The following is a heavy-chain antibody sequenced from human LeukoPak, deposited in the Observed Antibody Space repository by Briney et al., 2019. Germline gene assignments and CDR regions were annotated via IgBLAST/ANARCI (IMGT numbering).Heavy chain of an antibody. J-gene: IGHJ6*02. CDR1: GFTFSSYW. V-gene: IGHV3-7*01. Sequence: GGSRGLSCAASGFTFSSYWMSWVGQAPGKGLEWVANMNRDGSEKNYVDSIKGRFTISRDNAANSLYLQMNSLRVEDTAVYYCARDGGIIRFGGQDVWGQGTTVIVS. CDR3: ARDGGIIRFGGQDV. D-gene: IGHD3-16*01. CDR2: MNRDGSEK.